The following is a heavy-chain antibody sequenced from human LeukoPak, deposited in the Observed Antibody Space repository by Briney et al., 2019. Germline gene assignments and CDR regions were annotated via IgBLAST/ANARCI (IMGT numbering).Heavy chain of an antibody. CDR2: MYSAGTT. V-gene: IGHV3-53*01. D-gene: IGHD6-13*01. CDR3: ARLPAIWYEGAD. CDR1: GFSVSSNY. Sequence: GGSLRLSCGASGFSVSSNYMSWVRQALGKGPEWVSVMYSAGTTYYADSVKGRFTISRDSSKNTLYLQMNSLRAEDTAIYYCARLPAIWYEGADWGQGTLVTVSS. J-gene: IGHJ1*01.